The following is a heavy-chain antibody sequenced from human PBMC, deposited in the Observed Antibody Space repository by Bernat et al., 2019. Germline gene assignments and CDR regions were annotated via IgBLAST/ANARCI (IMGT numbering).Heavy chain of an antibody. CDR2: ISSDGSHT. Sequence: EVQLVESGGGLAQPGGSLRLSCAASGFTFSGYWMHWVRQAPGEGLVWVSRISSDGSHTTYADSVKGRFTITRDNAKNTLYLQMNGLRAEDTAVYYCARDRSSGWIDPWGQGTLVTVSS. J-gene: IGHJ5*02. D-gene: IGHD6-19*01. CDR1: GFTFSGYW. CDR3: ARDRSSGWIDP. V-gene: IGHV3-74*01.